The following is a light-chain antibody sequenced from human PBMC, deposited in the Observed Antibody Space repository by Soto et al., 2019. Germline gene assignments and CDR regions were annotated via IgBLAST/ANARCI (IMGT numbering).Light chain of an antibody. J-gene: IGKJ2*01. CDR1: QGIRSD. CDR2: GAS. V-gene: IGKV1-6*01. CDR3: LQDYNYPHT. Sequence: AIQMTQSPSSLSASVGDRVTITCRASQGIRSDLGWYQQKPGIAPKLLIYGASTLQSGVPSRFSGSGSGTDFTLTIRSLQPEDFATYYCLQDYNYPHTFGQGTKLEIK.